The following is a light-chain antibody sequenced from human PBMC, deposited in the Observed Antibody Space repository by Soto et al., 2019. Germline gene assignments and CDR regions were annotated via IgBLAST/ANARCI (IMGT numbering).Light chain of an antibody. Sequence: QSALTQPASVSGSPGQSITISCTGTSSDVGGYNLVSWYQQHPGKVPKLLIYEVHKRPSGISNRFSGSKSGHTASLTISGLQADDEADYYCAAWDDSLNYVFGTGTKLTVL. CDR2: EVH. J-gene: IGLJ1*01. V-gene: IGLV2-23*02. CDR1: SSDVGGYNL. CDR3: AAWDDSLNYV.